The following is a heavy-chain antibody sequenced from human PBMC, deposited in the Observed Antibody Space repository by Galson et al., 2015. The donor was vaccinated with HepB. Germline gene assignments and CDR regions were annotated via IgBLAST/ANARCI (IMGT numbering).Heavy chain of an antibody. J-gene: IGHJ4*02. V-gene: IGHV3-73*01. D-gene: IGHD6-13*01. CDR3: TRMGDLSGYSSL. CDR1: GFTFSGSA. CDR2: IGSKVNSYAT. Sequence: CAASGFTFSGSAIHWVRQASGRGLEWIGRIGSKVNSYATAYVASVRGRFTISRDDSKNTAFLQLNSLKTDDTAVYYCTRMGDLSGYSSLWGQGTLVTVSS.